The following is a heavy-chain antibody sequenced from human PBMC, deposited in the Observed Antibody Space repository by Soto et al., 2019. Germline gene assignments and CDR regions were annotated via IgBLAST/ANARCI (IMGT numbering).Heavy chain of an antibody. CDR3: ARVTDRVGATPMVYCDY. J-gene: IGHJ4*01. V-gene: IGHV1-69*13. Sequence: SVKVSCKASGVTFSSYAISWVRQAPLQGLEWMGGIIPIFGTANYEQKFQGRVTITEDESTSTAYMELSSLRSEDTAVYYCARVTDRVGATPMVYCDYWG. CDR1: GVTFSSYA. D-gene: IGHD1-26*01. CDR2: IIPIFGTA.